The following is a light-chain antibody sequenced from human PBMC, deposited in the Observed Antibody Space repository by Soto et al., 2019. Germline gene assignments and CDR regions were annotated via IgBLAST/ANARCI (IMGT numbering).Light chain of an antibody. V-gene: IGKV3-20*01. CDR2: GAS. Sequence: EIVFTQSPGTLSFSPGERATLSCRASQSVSSSYLAWYQQKPGQAPRLLIYGASSRATGIPDRFSGSGSGTDFTLTISRLEPEDFAVYYCQQYGSSLSWTLGQGTKVDIK. J-gene: IGKJ1*01. CDR1: QSVSSSY. CDR3: QQYGSSLSWT.